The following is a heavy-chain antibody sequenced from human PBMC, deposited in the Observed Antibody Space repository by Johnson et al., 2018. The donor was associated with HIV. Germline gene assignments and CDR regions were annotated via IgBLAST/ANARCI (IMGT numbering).Heavy chain of an antibody. CDR2: IYSGDST. CDR3: ARAHYDSSGYLLKGGAFDI. CDR1: GFTFDDYA. Sequence: VQLVESGGGLVQPGRSLRLSCAASGFTFDDYAMHWVRQAPGKGLEWVSLIYSGDSTYYADSVKGRFTISRDNSKNTLYIQMNSLRAEDTAVYYCARAHYDSSGYLLKGGAFDIWGQGTMVTVSS. J-gene: IGHJ3*02. D-gene: IGHD3-22*01. V-gene: IGHV3-66*01.